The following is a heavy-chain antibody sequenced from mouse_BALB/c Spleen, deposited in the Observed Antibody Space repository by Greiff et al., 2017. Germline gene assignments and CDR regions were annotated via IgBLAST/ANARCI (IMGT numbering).Heavy chain of an antibody. CDR2: IWTGGGT. Sequence: QVQLKQSGPGLVAPSQSLSITCTVSGFSLTSYDISWIRQPPGKGLEWLGVIWTGGGTNYNSAFMSRLSISKDNSKSQVFLKMNSLQTDDTAIYYCVRDLSAWFAYWGQGTLVTVSA. J-gene: IGHJ3*01. V-gene: IGHV2-9-2*01. CDR3: VRDLSAWFAY. D-gene: IGHD2-3*01. CDR1: GFSLTSYD.